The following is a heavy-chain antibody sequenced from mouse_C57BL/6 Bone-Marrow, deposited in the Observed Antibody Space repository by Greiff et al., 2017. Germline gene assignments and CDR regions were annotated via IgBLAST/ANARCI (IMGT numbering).Heavy chain of an antibody. CDR1: GYTFTSYG. V-gene: IGHV1-58*01. CDR2: IYIGNGYT. CDR3: ARSAAYYSNYDAMDY. J-gene: IGHJ4*01. Sequence: EVQGVESGAELVRPGSSVKMSCKTSGYTFTSYGINWVKQRPGQGLEWIGYIYIGNGYTEYNEKFKGKATLTSDTSSSTAYMQLSSLTSEDSAIYFCARSAAYYSNYDAMDYWGQGTSVTVSS. D-gene: IGHD2-5*01.